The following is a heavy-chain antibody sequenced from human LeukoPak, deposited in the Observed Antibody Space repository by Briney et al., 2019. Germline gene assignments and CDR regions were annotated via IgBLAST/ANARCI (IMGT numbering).Heavy chain of an antibody. CDR1: GFTFGSYW. CDR2: IKEDGSEK. Sequence: GGSLRLSCAASGFTFGSYWMSWVRQASGRGLEWVANIKEDGSEKYYVDSVRGRFTISRDNAKNSLYLQMISLRAEDTAVYYCATSRSSGWYDYFDSWGQGTLVTVSS. J-gene: IGHJ4*02. CDR3: ATSRSSGWYDYFDS. D-gene: IGHD6-19*01. V-gene: IGHV3-7*01.